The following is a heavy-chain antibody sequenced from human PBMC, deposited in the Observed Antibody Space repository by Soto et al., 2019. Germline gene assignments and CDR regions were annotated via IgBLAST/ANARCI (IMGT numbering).Heavy chain of an antibody. CDR1: GGTFSSYT. CDR3: ARDSPYGDYRRPIDAFDS. V-gene: IGHV1-69*08. J-gene: IGHJ3*02. Sequence: QVQLVQSGAEVKKPGSSVKVSCKASGGTFSSYTISWVRQAPGQGLEWMGRIIPILGIANYAQKFQGRVTITADKSTSTAYMELSSLRSEDTAVYYCARDSPYGDYRRPIDAFDSRGRGTMVTVT. CDR2: IIPILGIA. D-gene: IGHD4-17*01.